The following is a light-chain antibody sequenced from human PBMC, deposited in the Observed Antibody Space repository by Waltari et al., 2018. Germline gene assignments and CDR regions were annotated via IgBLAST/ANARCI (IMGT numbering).Light chain of an antibody. Sequence: SYELTQPPSVSVSPGQTARITCSSDALSKQFVYWYQRKAGQAPVLVIYKDDERPAGIPERVSGSSSGTTVTLTISGVQAEDEADYYCQSSDRGGYVVFGGGTKLTVL. CDR3: QSSDRGGYVV. CDR1: ALSKQF. CDR2: KDD. V-gene: IGLV3-25*03. J-gene: IGLJ2*01.